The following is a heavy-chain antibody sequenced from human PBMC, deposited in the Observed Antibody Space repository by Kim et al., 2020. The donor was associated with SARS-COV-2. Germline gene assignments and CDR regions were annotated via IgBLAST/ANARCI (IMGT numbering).Heavy chain of an antibody. CDR2: INHSGST. CDR1: GGSFSGYY. Sequence: SETLSLTCAVYGGSFSGYYWSWIRQPPGKGLEWIGEINHSGSTNYNPSLKSRVTISVDTSKNQFSLKLSSVTAADTAVYYCARVLYSYGYYYYYGMDVWG. CDR3: ARVLYSYGYYYYYGMDV. J-gene: IGHJ6*01. V-gene: IGHV4-34*01. D-gene: IGHD5-18*01.